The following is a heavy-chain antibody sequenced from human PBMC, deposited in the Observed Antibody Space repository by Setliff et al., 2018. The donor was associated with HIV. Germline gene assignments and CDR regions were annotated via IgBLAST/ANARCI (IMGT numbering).Heavy chain of an antibody. D-gene: IGHD3-10*01. Sequence: SETLSLTCTVSGGSIYGSDYYWGWIRQPPGKGLEWIGSFYYSGSTYYNPSLKSRVTISVDTSKNQFSLRLTSVTAADTAVYYCARNTRAGDFDYWGQGTLVTVSS. CDR3: ARNTRAGDFDY. V-gene: IGHV4-39*01. J-gene: IGHJ4*02. CDR2: FYYSGST. CDR1: GGSIYGSDYY.